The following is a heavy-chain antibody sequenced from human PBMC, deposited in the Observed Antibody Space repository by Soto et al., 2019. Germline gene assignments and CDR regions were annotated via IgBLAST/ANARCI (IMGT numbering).Heavy chain of an antibody. Sequence: PSETLSLTCTVSGGSISSGDYYWSWIRQPPGKGLEWIGYIYYSGSTYYNPSLKSRVTISVDTSKNQFSLKLSSVTAADTAVYYCARVPPYDSSGYTWLGEYWGQGTLVTVSS. CDR2: IYYSGST. V-gene: IGHV4-30-4*01. CDR1: GGSISSGDYY. J-gene: IGHJ4*02. D-gene: IGHD3-22*01. CDR3: ARVPPYDSSGYTWLGEY.